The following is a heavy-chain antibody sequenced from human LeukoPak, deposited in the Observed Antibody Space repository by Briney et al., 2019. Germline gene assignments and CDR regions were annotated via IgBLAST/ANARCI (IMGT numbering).Heavy chain of an antibody. J-gene: IGHJ3*02. CDR2: VDYSGST. V-gene: IGHV4-39*01. D-gene: IGHD2-2*01. Sequence: PSETLSLTCTVSGDSISSRSYLWGWLRQPPGKGLESIGSVDYSGSTYYAPSLKSRVTISVDASKNQFFLRLSSVTAADTAVYYCARPVTARRHDAFDIWGQGTMVTV. CDR1: GDSISSRSYL. CDR3: ARPVTARRHDAFDI.